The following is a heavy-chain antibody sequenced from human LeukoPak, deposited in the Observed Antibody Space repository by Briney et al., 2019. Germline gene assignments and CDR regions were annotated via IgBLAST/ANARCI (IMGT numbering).Heavy chain of an antibody. V-gene: IGHV3-30-3*01. Sequence: GGSLRLSCAASGFTFSSYAMHWARQAPGKGLEWVAVISYDGSNKYYADSAKGRFTISRDNSKNTLYLQMNSLRAEDTAVYYCARVFNRALRGSNYYYGMDVWGQGTTVTVSS. CDR3: ARVFNRALRGSNYYYGMDV. J-gene: IGHJ6*02. CDR1: GFTFSSYA. D-gene: IGHD5-12*01. CDR2: ISYDGSNK.